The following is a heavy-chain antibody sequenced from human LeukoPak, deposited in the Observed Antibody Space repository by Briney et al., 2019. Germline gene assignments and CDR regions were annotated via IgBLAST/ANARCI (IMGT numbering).Heavy chain of an antibody. CDR3: ARAARGVTQDYFDY. D-gene: IGHD4-23*01. J-gene: IGHJ4*02. CDR1: GFTFSSYS. V-gene: IGHV3-21*01. CDR2: ISSSSSYI. Sequence: GGSLRLSCAASGFTFSSYSMNWVRQAPGKGLEWVSSISSSSSYIYYADSVKGRFTISRDNAKNSLYLQMNSLRAEDTAVYYCARAARGVTQDYFDYWGQGTLVTVSS.